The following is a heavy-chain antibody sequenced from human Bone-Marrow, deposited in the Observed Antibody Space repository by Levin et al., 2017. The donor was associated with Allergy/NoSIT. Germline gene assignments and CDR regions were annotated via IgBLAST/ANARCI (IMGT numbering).Heavy chain of an antibody. V-gene: IGHV3-72*01. CDR2: TRNKANSYTT. D-gene: IGHD1-1*01. CDR3: ARAGTTGSTQDY. Sequence: PGGSLRLSCATSGFTFSDHYMDWVRQAPGKGLEWVGRTRNKANSYTTEYAASVKGRFTISRDDSKTSLYLHMNSLKTEDTATYYCARAGTTGSTQDYWGQGTLVTVSS. CDR1: GFTFSDHY. J-gene: IGHJ4*02.